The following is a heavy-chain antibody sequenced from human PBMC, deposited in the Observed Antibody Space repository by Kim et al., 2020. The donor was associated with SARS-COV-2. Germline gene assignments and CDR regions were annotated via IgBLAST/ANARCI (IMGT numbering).Heavy chain of an antibody. J-gene: IGHJ4*02. CDR2: IRSKAYGGTT. Sequence: GGSLRLSCTASGFTFGDYAMSWVRQAPGKGLEWVGFIRSKAYGGTTEYAASVKGRFTISRDDSKSIAYLQMNSLKTEDTAVYYCTREDTAMVFLQVLVYWGQGTLVTVSS. CDR3: TREDTAMVFLQVLVY. CDR1: GFTFGDYA. V-gene: IGHV3-49*04. D-gene: IGHD5-18*01.